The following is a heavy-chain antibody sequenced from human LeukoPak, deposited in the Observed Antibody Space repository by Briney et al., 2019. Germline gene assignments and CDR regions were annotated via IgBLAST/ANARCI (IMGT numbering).Heavy chain of an antibody. Sequence: ASVKVSCKASGYTFTSYYMHWVRQAAGQGLEWMGWMNPSSGTRGYAQKFQGRVTMTRDTSINTAYMELSSLRSEDTAVYYCARSRGNYYDSSGYYPDSLDIWGQGTMVTVSS. CDR2: MNPSSGTR. CDR1: GYTFTSYY. CDR3: ARSRGNYYDSSGYYPDSLDI. V-gene: IGHV1-8*02. J-gene: IGHJ3*02. D-gene: IGHD3-22*01.